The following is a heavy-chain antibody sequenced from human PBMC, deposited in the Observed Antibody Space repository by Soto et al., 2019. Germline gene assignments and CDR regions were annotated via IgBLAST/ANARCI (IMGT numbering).Heavy chain of an antibody. D-gene: IGHD3-3*01. CDR2: INHSGST. CDR1: GGSFSGYY. CDR3: ASSYYDFWSGSLFYGMDV. J-gene: IGHJ6*02. V-gene: IGHV4-34*01. Sequence: SLTCAVYGGSFSGYYWSWIRQPPGKGLEWIGEINHSGSTNYNPSLKSRVTISVDTSKNQFSLKLSSVTAADTAVYYCASSYYDFWSGSLFYGMDVWGQGXTVTVSS.